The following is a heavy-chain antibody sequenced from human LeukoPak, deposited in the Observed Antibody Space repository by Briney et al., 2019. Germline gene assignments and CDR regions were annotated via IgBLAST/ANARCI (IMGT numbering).Heavy chain of an antibody. CDR2: IIPIFGTA. D-gene: IGHD3-22*01. J-gene: IGHJ4*02. V-gene: IGHV1-69*01. CDR1: GGTFSSYA. CDR3: ARRGSSGYSLDY. Sequence: GFSVKVSCKASGGTFSSYAISWVRQAPGQGLEWMGGIIPIFGTANYAQKFQGRVTITADESTSTAYMELSSLRSEDTAVYYCARRGSSGYSLDYWGQGTLVTVSS.